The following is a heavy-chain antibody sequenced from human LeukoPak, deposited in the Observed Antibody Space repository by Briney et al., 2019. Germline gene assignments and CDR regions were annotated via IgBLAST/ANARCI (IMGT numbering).Heavy chain of an antibody. CDR1: GGSISSYY. D-gene: IGHD1-7*01. Sequence: SETLSLTCTVSGGSISSYYWSWIRQPAGKGLEWIGRIYTSGSTNYNPSLKSRVTISVDTSKNQFSLKLSSVTAADTAVYYCAAKNWNYWFDPWGQGTLVTVSS. CDR3: AAKNWNYWFDP. J-gene: IGHJ5*02. CDR2: IYTSGST. V-gene: IGHV4-4*07.